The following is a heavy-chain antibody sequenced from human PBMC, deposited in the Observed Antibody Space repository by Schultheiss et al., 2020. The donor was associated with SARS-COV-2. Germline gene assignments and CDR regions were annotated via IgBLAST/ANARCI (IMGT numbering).Heavy chain of an antibody. CDR1: GFTFSDYY. J-gene: IGHJ4*02. V-gene: IGHV3-11*06. CDR3: ARDSDSSSLWDY. CDR2: ISSGSSYT. D-gene: IGHD6-6*01. Sequence: GGSLRLSCAASGFTFSDYYMSWIRQAPGKGLEWVSYISSGSSYTNYADSVKGRFTISRDNAKNSLYLQINSLRAEDTGVYYCARDSDSSSLWDYWGQGTLVTVSS.